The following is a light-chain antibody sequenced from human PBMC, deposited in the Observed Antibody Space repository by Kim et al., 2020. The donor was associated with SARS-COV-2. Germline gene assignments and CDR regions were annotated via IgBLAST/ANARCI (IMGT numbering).Light chain of an antibody. Sequence: ASVGEGVTITCRAGQDISNHLAWYQQKPGKVPKVLISAASALQSGVPSRFSGSRSGTDFTLTISSLQPEDVATYYCQKYDNAPWTFGQGNKVDIK. CDR1: QDISNH. V-gene: IGKV1-27*01. CDR2: AAS. J-gene: IGKJ1*01. CDR3: QKYDNAPWT.